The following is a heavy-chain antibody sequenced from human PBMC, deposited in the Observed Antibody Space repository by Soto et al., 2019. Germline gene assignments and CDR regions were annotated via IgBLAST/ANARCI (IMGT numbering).Heavy chain of an antibody. J-gene: IGHJ4*02. D-gene: IGHD4-4*01. Sequence: GGSLRLSCAASGFTFSDHYMDWVRQAPGKGPEWVGRSRDKAKSYTTEYAASVKGRFTISRDDSKNSLFLQMSSLKTEDTAVYYGARAGLNNYHDFDYWGQGTLVTFSS. CDR1: GFTFSDHY. V-gene: IGHV3-72*01. CDR2: SRDKAKSYTT. CDR3: ARAGLNNYHDFDY.